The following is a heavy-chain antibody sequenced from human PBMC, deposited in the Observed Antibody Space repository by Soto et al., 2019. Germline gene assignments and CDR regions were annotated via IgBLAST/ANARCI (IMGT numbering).Heavy chain of an antibody. J-gene: IGHJ4*02. V-gene: IGHV4-59*08. Sequence: QVQLQESGPGLVKPSEPLSLTCTVSGGSISSYYWSWIRQPQGKGLEWIGYIYYSGSTNYNPSLQSRVTISVDTSKNQFSLKLSSVTAADTAVYYCARRYGSSFDYWGQGTLVTVSS. CDR3: ARRYGSSFDY. CDR2: IYYSGST. CDR1: GGSISSYY. D-gene: IGHD6-13*01.